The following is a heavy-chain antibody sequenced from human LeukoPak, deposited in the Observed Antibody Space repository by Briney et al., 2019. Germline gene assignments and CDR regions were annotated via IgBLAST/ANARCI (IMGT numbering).Heavy chain of an antibody. V-gene: IGHV4-4*09. J-gene: IGHJ5*02. CDR1: GGSISSYY. D-gene: IGHD3-22*01. Sequence: SETLSLTCTVSGGSISSYYWSWIRQPPGKGLEWIGYIYTSGSTNYNPSLKSRVTISVDTSKNQFSLKLSSVTAADTAVYYCARGSYDSSGYSGFDPWGQGTLVTVSS. CDR2: IYTSGST. CDR3: ARGSYDSSGYSGFDP.